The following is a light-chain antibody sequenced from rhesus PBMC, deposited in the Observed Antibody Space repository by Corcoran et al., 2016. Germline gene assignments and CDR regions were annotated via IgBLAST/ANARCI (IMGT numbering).Light chain of an antibody. CDR1: QGISSW. CDR2: GAS. V-gene: IGKV1S6*01. J-gene: IGKJ1*01. CDR3: QQHNGYPRT. Sequence: DIQMTQSPSSLSASVGDRVTITCQASQGISSWLAWYQQKPGKAPKLLIFGASSLQSGVPSRFRGRGAGTDVTLTISSLQPEDFATYYCQQHNGYPRTFGQGTKVEIK.